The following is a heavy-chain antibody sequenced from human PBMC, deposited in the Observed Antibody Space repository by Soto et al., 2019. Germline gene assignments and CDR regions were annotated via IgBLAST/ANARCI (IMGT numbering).Heavy chain of an antibody. CDR2: ISGSGGST. J-gene: IGHJ4*02. Sequence: GGSLRLSCAASGFTFSSYSMNWVRQAPGKGLEWVSAISGSGGSTYYADSVKGRFTSSKENSKNTLYLQMNSLSAEDMAVYYCARRSSGWYFDYWGQGTLVTVSS. CDR1: GFTFSSYS. CDR3: ARRSSGWYFDY. D-gene: IGHD6-19*01. V-gene: IGHV3-23*01.